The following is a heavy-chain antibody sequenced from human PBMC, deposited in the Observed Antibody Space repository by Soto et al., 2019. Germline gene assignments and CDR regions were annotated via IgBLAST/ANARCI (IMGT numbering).Heavy chain of an antibody. CDR3: ARVKLVVVPAVDTTGELYYGMDL. D-gene: IGHD2-2*01. CDR1: GGTFSSYA. Sequence: KVSCKDSGGTFSSYAISWVRQSPGHGLEWMGGMIPTFGTANYPQKFQGRVTITADQSKSTAYMELSSLRSEDTAVYYSARVKLVVVPAVDTTGELYYGMDLWGEGTMVTVCS. J-gene: IGHJ6*04. V-gene: IGHV1-69*01. CDR2: MIPTFGTA.